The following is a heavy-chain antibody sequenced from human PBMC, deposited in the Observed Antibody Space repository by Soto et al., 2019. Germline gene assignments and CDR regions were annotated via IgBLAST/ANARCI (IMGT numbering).Heavy chain of an antibody. CDR2: ISGSGGST. J-gene: IGHJ4*02. Sequence: EVQLLESGGGLVQPGGSLRLSCAASGFTFSRYAMSWVRQAPGKGLEWVSAISGSGGSTYYADSVKGRFTISRDNSKNTLYLQMNSLRAEDTAVYYCAKDPAAVYDYIWGSYRYYYFDYWGQGTLVTVSS. CDR3: AKDPAAVYDYIWGSYRYYYFDY. D-gene: IGHD3-16*02. CDR1: GFTFSRYA. V-gene: IGHV3-23*01.